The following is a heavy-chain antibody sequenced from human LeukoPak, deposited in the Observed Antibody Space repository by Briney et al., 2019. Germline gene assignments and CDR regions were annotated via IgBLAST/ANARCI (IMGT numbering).Heavy chain of an antibody. J-gene: IGHJ4*02. D-gene: IGHD2-2*01. CDR2: INSDGSST. CDR1: GFTFSSYW. CDR3: AKDSGALVVPAATYFDY. Sequence: GGSLRLSCAASGFTFSSYWMHWVRQAPGKGLVWVSRINSDGSSTSYADSVKGRFTISRDNAKNSLYLQMNSLRAEDMALYYCAKDSGALVVPAATYFDYWGQGTLVTVSS. V-gene: IGHV3-74*01.